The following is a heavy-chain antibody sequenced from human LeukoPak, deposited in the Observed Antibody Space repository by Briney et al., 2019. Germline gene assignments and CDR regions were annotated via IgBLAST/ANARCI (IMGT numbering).Heavy chain of an antibody. CDR1: GGTFSSYA. V-gene: IGHV1-69*04. J-gene: IGHJ4*02. Sequence: SVKVSCKASGGTFSSYAISWVRQAPGQGLEWMGRIIPILGIANYAQKFQGRVTITADKSTSTAYMELSSLRSEDTAVYYCARDLNGDYPLGTTDYWGQGTLVTVSS. CDR3: ARDLNGDYPLGTTDY. D-gene: IGHD2-21*01. CDR2: IIPILGIA.